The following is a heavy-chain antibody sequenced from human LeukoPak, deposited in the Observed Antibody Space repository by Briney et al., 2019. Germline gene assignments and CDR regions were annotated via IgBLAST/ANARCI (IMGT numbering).Heavy chain of an antibody. J-gene: IGHJ4*02. CDR2: IYHSGST. D-gene: IGHD6-19*01. CDR3: ASGSSGWLH. V-gene: IGHV4-30-2*01. Sequence: PSETLSLTCAVSGGSISSGGYSWSWIRQPPGKGLEWIGYIYHSGSTNYNPSLKSRVTISVDTSKNQFSLKLSSVTAADTAVYYCASGSSGWLHWGQGTLVTVSS. CDR1: GGSISSGGYS.